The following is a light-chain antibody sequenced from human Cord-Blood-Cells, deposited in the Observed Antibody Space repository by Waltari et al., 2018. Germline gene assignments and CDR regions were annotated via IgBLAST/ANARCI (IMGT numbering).Light chain of an antibody. CDR3: SSYTSSSTLG. CDR2: EVS. J-gene: IGLJ2*01. V-gene: IGLV2-14*01. Sequence: QSALTQPASVSGSPGQSITISCTVTSSDVGGYNYVSWYQQHPGKAPKLMIYEVSNRPSGVSNRFSGSKSGNTASLTISGLQAEDEADYYCSSYTSSSTLGFGGGTKLTVL. CDR1: SSDVGGYNY.